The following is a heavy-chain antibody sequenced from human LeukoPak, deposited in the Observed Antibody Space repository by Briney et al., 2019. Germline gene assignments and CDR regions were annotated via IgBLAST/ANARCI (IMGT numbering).Heavy chain of an antibody. D-gene: IGHD3-10*01. J-gene: IGHJ6*02. Sequence: GEPLKISCKGSGYSFTTYWIGWVRQMPGKGLEWRGIIYPGDSDTRYSPSFQGPVTISADKSISTAYLQWSSLKASDTAMYYCARHVTMVRGIIFYYYGMDVWGQGTTVTVSS. CDR1: GYSFTTYW. CDR3: ARHVTMVRGIIFYYYGMDV. V-gene: IGHV5-51*01. CDR2: IYPGDSDT.